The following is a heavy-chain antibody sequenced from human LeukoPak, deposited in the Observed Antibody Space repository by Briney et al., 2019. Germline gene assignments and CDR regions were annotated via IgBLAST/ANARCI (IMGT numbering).Heavy chain of an antibody. V-gene: IGHV4-4*07. J-gene: IGHJ3*02. CDR2: IYSSGNT. Sequence: PSETLSLTCTVSGGSISSYYWSWIRQPAGKGLEWIGRIYSSGNTNYNPSLKSRVTISADTSNNQFSLRLSSVTAADTAVYYCARPGVGSGRYGAFDIWGQGTMVTVSS. CDR1: GGSISSYY. CDR3: ARPGVGSGRYGAFDI. D-gene: IGHD5-18*01.